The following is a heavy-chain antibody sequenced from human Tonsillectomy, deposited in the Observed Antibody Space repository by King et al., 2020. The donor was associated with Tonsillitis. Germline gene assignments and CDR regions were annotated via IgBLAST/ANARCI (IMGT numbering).Heavy chain of an antibody. V-gene: IGHV4-59*11. D-gene: IGHD4-17*01. Sequence: QLQESGPGLAKPSETLSLTYTVSGGSISSHYWSWIRQPPGKGPEWSGFIHNSGSTNYNPSLKSRVTLSADTSKNQFSLKLTSVTAADTAVYYCARNYGVYWYFDLWGRGTLVTVSS. J-gene: IGHJ2*01. CDR2: IHNSGST. CDR3: ARNYGVYWYFDL. CDR1: GGSISSHY.